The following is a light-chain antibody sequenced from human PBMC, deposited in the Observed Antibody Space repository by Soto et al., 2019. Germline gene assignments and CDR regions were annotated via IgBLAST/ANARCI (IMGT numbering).Light chain of an antibody. CDR3: QRYGRSQWT. CDR1: QSVSSN. CDR2: GSS. Sequence: EIVMTQSPATLSLSPGQRATLSCRASQSVSSNLAWYQHRPGQAPRLLIYGSSTRAPGTPDRFSASGSGTDFTLTINTLEPEDFAVYFCQRYGRSQWTFGQGTKVDIK. J-gene: IGKJ1*01. V-gene: IGKV3D-15*01.